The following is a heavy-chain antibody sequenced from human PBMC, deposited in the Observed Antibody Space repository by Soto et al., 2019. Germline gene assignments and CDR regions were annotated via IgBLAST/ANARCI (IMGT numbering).Heavy chain of an antibody. CDR2: ISHDGSNK. CDR3: ARVEAVAFDFDY. J-gene: IGHJ4*02. CDR1: GFTFSSYG. D-gene: IGHD6-19*01. V-gene: IGHV3-30*03. Sequence: GGSLRLSCAASGFTFSSYGMHWVRQAPGKGLEWVADISHDGSNKYYADSVKGRFTISRDNAKNTLYLQMNSLRAEDTAVYYCARVEAVAFDFDYWGQGTLVTVSS.